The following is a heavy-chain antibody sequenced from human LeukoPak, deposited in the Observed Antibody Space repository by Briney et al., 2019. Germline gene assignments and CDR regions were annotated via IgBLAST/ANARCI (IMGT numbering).Heavy chain of an antibody. V-gene: IGHV1-2*02. D-gene: IGHD3-22*01. J-gene: IGHJ1*01. CDR1: GYTFTGYY. Sequence: GASVKVSCKASGYTFTGYYMHWVRQAPGQGLEWMGWINPNSGGTNYAQKFQGRATMTRDTSISTAYMELSRLRSDDTAVYYCARVRDSSGYYLEYFQHWGQGTLVTVSS. CDR3: ARVRDSSGYYLEYFQH. CDR2: INPNSGGT.